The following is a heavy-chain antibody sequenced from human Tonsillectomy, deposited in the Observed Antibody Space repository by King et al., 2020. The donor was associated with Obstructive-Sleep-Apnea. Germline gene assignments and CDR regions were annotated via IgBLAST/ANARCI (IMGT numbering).Heavy chain of an antibody. V-gene: IGHV3-30*04. CDR3: ARDNVPTRPLPIAAAGCCHYYGMDV. J-gene: IGHJ6*02. D-gene: IGHD6-13*01. Sequence: VQLVESGGGVVQPGRSLRLSCAASGFTFSSYAMHWVRQAPGKGLEWVAVISYDGSNKYYADSVKGRFTISRDNSKNTLYLQMNSLRAEDTAVYYCARDNVPTRPLPIAAAGCCHYYGMDVWGQGTTVTVSS. CDR1: GFTFSSYA. CDR2: ISYDGSNK.